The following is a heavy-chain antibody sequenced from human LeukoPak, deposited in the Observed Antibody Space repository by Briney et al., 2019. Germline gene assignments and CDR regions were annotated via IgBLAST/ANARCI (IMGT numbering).Heavy chain of an antibody. V-gene: IGHV4-39*01. CDR3: ASHPLQPTYHDFWSGYYTSGYFDY. CDR1: GGSISSSSYY. D-gene: IGHD3-3*01. CDR2: IYYSGST. Sequence: SETLSLTCTVSGGSISSSSYYWGWIRQPPGKGLEWIGSIYYSGSTYYNPSLKSRVTISVDTSKNQFSLKLSSVTAADTAVYYCASHPLQPTYHDFWSGYYTSGYFDYWGQGTLVTVSS. J-gene: IGHJ4*02.